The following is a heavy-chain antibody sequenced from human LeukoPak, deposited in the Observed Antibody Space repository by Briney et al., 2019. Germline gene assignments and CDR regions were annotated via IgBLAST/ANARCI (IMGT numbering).Heavy chain of an antibody. D-gene: IGHD2-15*01. J-gene: IGHJ3*02. CDR3: ARDPTYCSGGSCYPLGAFDI. CDR2: ISYDGSNK. V-gene: IGHV3-30-3*01. CDR1: GFTFSSYA. Sequence: PGGSLRLSCAASGFTFSSYAMHWVRQAPGKGLEWVAVISYDGSNKYYADSVKGRFTISRDNSKNTLYLQMNSLRAEDTAVYYCARDPTYCSGGSCYPLGAFDIWGQGTMVTVSS.